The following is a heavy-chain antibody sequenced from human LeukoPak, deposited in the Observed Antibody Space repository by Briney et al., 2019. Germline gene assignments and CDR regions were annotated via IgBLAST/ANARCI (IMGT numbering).Heavy chain of an antibody. D-gene: IGHD5-18*01. J-gene: IGHJ4*02. CDR2: IYSSGST. CDR1: GASISSYY. CDR3: ARARGGSGSYGHFDY. V-gene: IGHV4-4*07. Sequence: PSETLSLTCTVSGASISSYYWTWIRQPAGEGLEWIGRIYSSGSTNDNPSLKSRVTMSLDTSKNQFSLRLSSVTAADTAVYYCARARGGSGSYGHFDYWGQATLVTVSS.